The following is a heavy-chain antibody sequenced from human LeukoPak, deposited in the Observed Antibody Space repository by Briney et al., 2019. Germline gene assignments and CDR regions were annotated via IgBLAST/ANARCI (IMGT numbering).Heavy chain of an antibody. D-gene: IGHD2-8*01. V-gene: IGHV1-18*01. CDR2: ISAYNGNT. CDR3: ARAYCTNGVCYFGLPTYNWFDP. CDR1: GYTFTSYG. J-gene: IGHJ5*02. Sequence: ASVKVSCKASGYTFTSYGISWVRHAPGQGREWMGWISAYNGNTNYAQKLQGRVTMTTDTSTSTAYMELRSLRSDDTAVYYCARAYCTNGVCYFGLPTYNWFDPWGQGTLVTVSS.